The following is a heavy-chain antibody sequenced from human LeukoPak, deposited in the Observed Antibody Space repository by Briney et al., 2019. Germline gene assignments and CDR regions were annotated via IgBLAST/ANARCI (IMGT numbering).Heavy chain of an antibody. CDR2: LSTNSRYI. CDR1: GFTCNSYD. Sequence: GGSLRLSCAPFGFTCNSYDMAWVRQAPGKGLEWVSSLSTNSRYIYYAVSVKGRFTVSRDNAKNSLYLEMNSLRAEDTGVYYCARGGMTAIRMDAFDLWGQGTMVTVSS. CDR3: ARGGMTAIRMDAFDL. J-gene: IGHJ3*01. D-gene: IGHD2-21*02. V-gene: IGHV3-21*01.